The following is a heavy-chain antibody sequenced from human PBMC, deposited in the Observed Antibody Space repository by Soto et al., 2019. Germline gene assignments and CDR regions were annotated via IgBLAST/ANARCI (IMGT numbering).Heavy chain of an antibody. CDR2: AGPSGSST. J-gene: IGHJ4*02. CDR3: ARTYYYDSTGYYRTFEC. V-gene: IGHV3-23*01. Sequence: GWSLRLSCAASGFTFGSYAMSLVRLAPGKGLEWVSVAGPSGSSTFYADSVRGRFTISRDNVEKTLYLQMNSLRVAETALYFCARTYYYDSTGYYRTFECWGEGTLVTVSS. D-gene: IGHD3-22*01. CDR1: GFTFGSYA.